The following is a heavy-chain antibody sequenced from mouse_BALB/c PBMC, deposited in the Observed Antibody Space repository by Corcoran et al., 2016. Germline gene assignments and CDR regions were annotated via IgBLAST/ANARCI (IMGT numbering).Heavy chain of an antibody. Sequence: EVQLQQSGPALVKPGASMKISCKASGYSFTGYTMNWVKQSHGKNIGWIGLINPYNGGTSYNQKFKGKATLTVDKSSSTAYMELLSLTSEDSAVYYCARMRASDYGGWYFDVWGAGTTVTVSS. D-gene: IGHD2-4*01. CDR2: INPYNGGT. CDR3: ARMRASDYGGWYFDV. J-gene: IGHJ1*01. V-gene: IGHV1-18*01. CDR1: GYSFTGYT.